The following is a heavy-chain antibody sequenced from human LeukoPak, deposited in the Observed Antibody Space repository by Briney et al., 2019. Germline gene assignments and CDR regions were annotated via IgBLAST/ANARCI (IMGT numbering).Heavy chain of an antibody. Sequence: SETLSLTCTVSGGSISSSSYYWGWIRQPPGKGLEWIGSIYYSGSTYYNPSLRSRVTISVDTSKNQFSLKLSSVTAADTAVYYCASRNYYDSSGYSRVDYWGQGTLVTVSS. D-gene: IGHD3-22*01. J-gene: IGHJ4*02. CDR3: ASRNYYDSSGYSRVDY. CDR2: IYYSGST. CDR1: GGSISSSSYY. V-gene: IGHV4-39*01.